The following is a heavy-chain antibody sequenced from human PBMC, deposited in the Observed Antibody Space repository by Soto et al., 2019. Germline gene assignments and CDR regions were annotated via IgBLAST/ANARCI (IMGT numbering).Heavy chain of an antibody. CDR3: ASIAVAEGFDP. V-gene: IGHV3-53*02. D-gene: IGHD6-19*01. J-gene: IGHJ5*02. Sequence: VQLVETGGDLIQPGGSLRLSCAASGFSVSINSMSWVRQAPGKGLEWVSIINADGSSYYADSVKGRFTISRDNSKNTVDLQMTSLRAEDTAVYYCASIAVAEGFDPWGQGTLVTVSS. CDR2: INADGSS. CDR1: GFSVSINS.